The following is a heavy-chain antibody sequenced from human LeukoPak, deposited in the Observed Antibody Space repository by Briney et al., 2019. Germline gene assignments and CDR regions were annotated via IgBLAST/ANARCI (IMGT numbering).Heavy chain of an antibody. V-gene: IGHV3-13*01. CDR1: GFTFSSYD. CDR3: AREAGSGYQNRYFDL. D-gene: IGHD3-22*01. CDR2: IGTAGDT. J-gene: IGHJ2*01. Sequence: GGSLRLSCAASGFTFSSYDMHWVRQATGKGLEWVSAIGTAGDTYYPGSVKGRFTISRENAKNSLYLQMNSLRAGDTAVYYCAREAGSGYQNRYFDLWGRGTLVTVSS.